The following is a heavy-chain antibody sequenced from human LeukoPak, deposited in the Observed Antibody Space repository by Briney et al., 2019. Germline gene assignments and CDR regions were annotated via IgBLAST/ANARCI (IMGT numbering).Heavy chain of an antibody. CDR2: ISSSSSYI. Sequence: GGSLRLSCAASGFTFSSYDMSWVRQAPGKGLEWVSSISSSSSYIYYADSVKGRFTISRDNSKSTLIPQMNGLRSEDTAVYYCVKEGFGNYYSAYFDYWGQGTLVTVSS. J-gene: IGHJ4*02. V-gene: IGHV3-21*01. D-gene: IGHD1-26*01. CDR1: GFTFSSYD. CDR3: VKEGFGNYYSAYFDY.